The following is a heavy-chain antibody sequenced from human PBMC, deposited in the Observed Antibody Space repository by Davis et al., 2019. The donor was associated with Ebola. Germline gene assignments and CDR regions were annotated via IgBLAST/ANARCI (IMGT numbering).Heavy chain of an antibody. D-gene: IGHD2-2*01. V-gene: IGHV3-48*04. CDR1: GFTFSSYT. J-gene: IGHJ4*02. CDR3: ASGVGYCSSTSCPDGYFDY. Sequence: GESLKISCAASGFTFSSYTMNWVRQAPGKGLEWVSSISSSGSTINYADSVKGRFTISRDNAKNSLYLQMNSLRAEDTAVYYCASGVGYCSSTSCPDGYFDYWGQGTLVTVSS. CDR2: ISSSGSTI.